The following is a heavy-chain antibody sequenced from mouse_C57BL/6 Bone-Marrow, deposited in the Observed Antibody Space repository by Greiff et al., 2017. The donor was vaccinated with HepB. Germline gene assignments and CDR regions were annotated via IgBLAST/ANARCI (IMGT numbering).Heavy chain of an antibody. Sequence: EVKLMESGPGLVKPSQSLSLTCSVTGYSITSGYYWNWIRQFPGNKLEWMGYISYDGSNNYNPSLKNRISITRDTSKNQFFLKLNSVTTEDTATYYCAREGDYPSFAYWGQGTLVTVSA. CDR1: GYSITSGYY. V-gene: IGHV3-6*01. D-gene: IGHD2-4*01. CDR3: AREGDYPSFAY. CDR2: ISYDGSN. J-gene: IGHJ3*01.